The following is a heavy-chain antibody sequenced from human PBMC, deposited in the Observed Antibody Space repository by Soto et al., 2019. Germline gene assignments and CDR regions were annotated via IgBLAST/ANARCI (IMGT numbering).Heavy chain of an antibody. V-gene: IGHV1-18*01. Sequence: QVHLVQSGAEVKKPGASVKVSCQASGYAFTTYGITWVRQAPGQALEWIGWISSHNGNTNHAQKLQGRVTVTRDTSTSTAYMELRSLRSDDTAVYYCARGRYGDYWGQGALVTVSS. CDR1: GYAFTTYG. D-gene: IGHD1-1*01. CDR3: ARGRYGDY. J-gene: IGHJ4*02. CDR2: ISSHNGNT.